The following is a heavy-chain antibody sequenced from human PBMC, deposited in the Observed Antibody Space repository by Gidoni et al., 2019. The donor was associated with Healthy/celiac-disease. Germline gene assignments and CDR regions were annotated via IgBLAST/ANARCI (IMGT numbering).Heavy chain of an antibody. CDR2: IWYDGSNK. CDR1: GFTLSSYG. V-gene: IGHV3-33*01. D-gene: IGHD3-22*01. Sequence: QVQLVASGGGVVQPGRSLRLPCAASGFTLSSYGMHWVRQAPGKGLEWVAVIWYDGSNKYYADSVKGRFTISRDNSKNTLYLQMNSLRAEDTAVYYCARDIRLDYYDSSGYYDYWGQGTLVTVSS. CDR3: ARDIRLDYYDSSGYYDY. J-gene: IGHJ4*02.